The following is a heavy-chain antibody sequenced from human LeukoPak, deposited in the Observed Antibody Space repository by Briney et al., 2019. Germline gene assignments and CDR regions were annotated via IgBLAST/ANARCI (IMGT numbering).Heavy chain of an antibody. D-gene: IGHD5-18*01. CDR3: AKGRTGYSYGYGIDY. CDR2: ISGSDGST. Sequence: GGSLRLSCAASAFTFSTYAMTWVRQAPGKGLEWVSAISGSDGSTYYANSVKGRFTISRDNSRNTLYLQMNSLRAEDTAVYYCAKGRTGYSYGYGIDYWGQGTLVTVSS. V-gene: IGHV3-23*01. J-gene: IGHJ4*02. CDR1: AFTFSTYA.